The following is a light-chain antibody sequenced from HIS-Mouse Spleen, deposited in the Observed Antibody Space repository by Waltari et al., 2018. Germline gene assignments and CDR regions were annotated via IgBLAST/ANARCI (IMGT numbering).Light chain of an antibody. Sequence: QSALTQPASVSGSPGQSITISCTGTSSDVGGYNYVSWYQQHPGKAPKLMIYDVSNRPSGVSNRFAGSKSGNTASLTSSGLQAEDEAEYYCSSYTSSSTPKVFGGGTKLTVL. CDR3: SSYTSSSTPKV. CDR1: SSDVGGYNY. V-gene: IGLV2-14*03. J-gene: IGLJ3*02. CDR2: DVS.